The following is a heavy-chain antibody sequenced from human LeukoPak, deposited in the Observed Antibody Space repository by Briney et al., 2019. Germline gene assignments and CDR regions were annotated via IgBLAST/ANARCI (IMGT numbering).Heavy chain of an antibody. Sequence: GGSLRLSCAASGFTFSDYYMTWIRQAPGKGLEWVSSITSSGSIHYADSVKGRFTISRDNSKNTLYLQMNSLRAEDTAVYYCAKDIAVAGDDYWGQGTLVTVSS. CDR3: AKDIAVAGDDY. J-gene: IGHJ4*02. D-gene: IGHD6-19*01. CDR1: GFTFSDYY. CDR2: ITSSGSI. V-gene: IGHV3-69-1*01.